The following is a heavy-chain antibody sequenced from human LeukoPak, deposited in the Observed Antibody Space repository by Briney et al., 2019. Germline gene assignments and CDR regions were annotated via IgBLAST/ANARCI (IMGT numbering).Heavy chain of an antibody. Sequence: GGSLRLSCAASGFTFSSYGMHWVRQAPGKGLEWVAFIRYDGSNKYYADSVKGRFTISRDNSKNTLYLQMNSLRAEDTAVYYCAKDGCSSTSCYEDYYYYMDVWGKGTTVTVSS. CDR3: AKDGCSSTSCYEDYYYYMDV. CDR2: IRYDGSNK. D-gene: IGHD2-2*01. V-gene: IGHV3-30*02. J-gene: IGHJ6*03. CDR1: GFTFSSYG.